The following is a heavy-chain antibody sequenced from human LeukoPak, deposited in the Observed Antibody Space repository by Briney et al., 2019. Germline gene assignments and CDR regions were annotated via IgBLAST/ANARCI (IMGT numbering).Heavy chain of an antibody. Sequence: SETLSRTGSVSGGSISSSSYYWGWIRQPPGKGLEWIGSIYYSGCTYYNPSLKSRVNISVDTSKHQLHPTLSSATAAHTAVYYCARDAGSGSYKVYYYYMDVWGKGTTVTIPS. CDR1: GGSISSSSYY. CDR3: ARDAGSGSYKVYYYYMDV. D-gene: IGHD3-10*01. V-gene: IGHV4-39*02. J-gene: IGHJ6*03. CDR2: IYYSGCT.